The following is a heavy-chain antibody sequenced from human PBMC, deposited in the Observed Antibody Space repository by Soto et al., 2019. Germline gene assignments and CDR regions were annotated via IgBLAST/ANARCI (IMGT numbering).Heavy chain of an antibody. J-gene: IGHJ5*02. CDR1: GFTFRSYA. V-gene: IGHV3-30*04. CDR2: ISYDGSNK. Sequence: HPGGSLRLSCGVSGFTFRSYAMYWVRQAPGKGLEWVASISYDGSNKYYADSVKGRFTISRDNSKNTLSVQMNSLRDDDTAVYYCARPSSGWENWFDPWGQGT. CDR3: ARPSSGWENWFDP. D-gene: IGHD6-19*01.